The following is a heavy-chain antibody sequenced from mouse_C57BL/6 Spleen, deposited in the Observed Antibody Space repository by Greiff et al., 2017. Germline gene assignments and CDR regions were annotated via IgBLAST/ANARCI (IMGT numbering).Heavy chain of an antibody. CDR2: IYPGDGDT. CDR3: ANDGYPYAMDY. J-gene: IGHJ4*01. CDR1: GYAFSSSW. D-gene: IGHD2-3*01. Sequence: VKLVESGPELVKPGASVKISCKASGYAFSSSWMNWVKQRPGKGLEWIGRIYPGDGDTNYNGKFKGKATLTADKSSSTAYMQLSSLTSEDSAVYFCANDGYPYAMDYWGQGTSVTVSS. V-gene: IGHV1-82*01.